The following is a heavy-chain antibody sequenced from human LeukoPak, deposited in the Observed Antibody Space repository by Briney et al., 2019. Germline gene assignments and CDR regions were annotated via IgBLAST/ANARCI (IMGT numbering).Heavy chain of an antibody. CDR2: IYYSGST. V-gene: IGHV4-59*01. CDR1: GGSISSYY. D-gene: IGHD6-13*01. J-gene: IGHJ4*02. Sequence: PSETLSLTCTVSGGSISSYYWSWIRQPPGKGLEWIGYIYYSGSTNYNPSLKSRVTISVDTSKNQFSLKLSSVTAADTAVYYCARFSTAAAVNWGQGTLVTVSS. CDR3: ARFSTAAAVN.